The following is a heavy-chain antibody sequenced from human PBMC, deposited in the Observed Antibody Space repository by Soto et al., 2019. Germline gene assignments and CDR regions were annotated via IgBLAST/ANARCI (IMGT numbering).Heavy chain of an antibody. CDR2: ISHDGSYK. V-gene: IGHV3-30*03. D-gene: IGHD3-10*01. CDR1: GFTFSSYG. Sequence: PGGSLRLSCAASGFTFSSYGMHWVRQAPGRGLEWVAIISHDGSYKYYADFVKGRFTISRDTSKNTLYLQMDSLRAEDTALYYCARESSAFDIWGQGTMVTVSS. J-gene: IGHJ3*02. CDR3: ARESSAFDI.